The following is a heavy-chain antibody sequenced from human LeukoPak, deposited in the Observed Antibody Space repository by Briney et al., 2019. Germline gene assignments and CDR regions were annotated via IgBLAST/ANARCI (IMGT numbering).Heavy chain of an antibody. J-gene: IGHJ3*02. CDR2: ISSSSSYI. Sequence: GGSLRLSCAASGFTFSSYWMSWVRQAPGKGLEWVSSISSSSSYIYYADSVKGRFAISRDNAKNSLSLQMNSLRAEDTAVYYCARGGVLRYFEEAFDIWGQGTMVTVSS. D-gene: IGHD3-9*01. CDR1: GFTFSSYW. CDR3: ARGGVLRYFEEAFDI. V-gene: IGHV3-21*01.